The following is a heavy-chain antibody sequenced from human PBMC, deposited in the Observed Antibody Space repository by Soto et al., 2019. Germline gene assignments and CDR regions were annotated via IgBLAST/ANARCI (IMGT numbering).Heavy chain of an antibody. V-gene: IGHV1-69*06. CDR1: GGTFSSYA. Sequence: QVQLVQSGAEVKKPGSSVKVSCKASGGTFSSYAISWVRQAPGQGLEWMGGIIPIFGTANYAQKFQGRVTITADKSTSTASRGLGSRRSGERAVNYCGGGGGDIVVVPAATALWYYGMDVWGQGTTVTVSS. CDR2: IIPIFGTA. J-gene: IGHJ6*02. CDR3: GGGGGDIVVVPAATALWYYGMDV. D-gene: IGHD2-2*01.